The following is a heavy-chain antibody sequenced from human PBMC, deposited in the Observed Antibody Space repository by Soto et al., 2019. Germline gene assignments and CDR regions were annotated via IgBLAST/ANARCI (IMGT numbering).Heavy chain of an antibody. CDR2: INPSGGST. J-gene: IGHJ6*02. CDR3: ARPHRGTIYDNSGYDRPLYFYYYVDV. D-gene: IGHD3-22*01. V-gene: IGHV1-46*01. CDR1: GYTFISYY. Sequence: ASVKVSCKASGYTFISYYMNWVRQAPGQGLEWMGIINPSGGSTNYARKFQGRITMTRDTSTSTVYMELSSLRPEDTAVYYCARPHRGTIYDNSGYDRPLYFYYYVDVWGQGTTVTVSS.